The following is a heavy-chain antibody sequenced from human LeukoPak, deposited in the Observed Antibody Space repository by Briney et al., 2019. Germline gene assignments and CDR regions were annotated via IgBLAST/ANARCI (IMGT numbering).Heavy chain of an antibody. CDR3: AKVVVGATMIHYYYYMDV. J-gene: IGHJ6*03. V-gene: IGHV3-21*04. D-gene: IGHD1-26*01. CDR1: GFTFSSYS. CDR2: ISSSSSYI. Sequence: GGSLRLSCAASGFTFSSYSMNWVRQAPGKGLEWVSSISSSSSYIYYADSVKGRFTISRDNSKNTLYLQMNSLRAEDTAVYYCAKVVVGATMIHYYYYMDVWGKGTTVTVSS.